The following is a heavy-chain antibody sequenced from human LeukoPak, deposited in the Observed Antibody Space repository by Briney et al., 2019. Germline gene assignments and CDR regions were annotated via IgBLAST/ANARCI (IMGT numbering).Heavy chain of an antibody. CDR2: ISVSGGST. CDR1: GFSFSSYA. J-gene: IGHJ4*02. V-gene: IGHV3-23*01. CDR3: AKDYVARSVRPAYYFDY. D-gene: IGHD2-21*01. Sequence: GGSLRLSCAVSGFSFSSYALSWVRPPAGKWLDWVSAISVSGGSTYYADSVKGRFTLSRYNSKNTLYLQMNSLRAEDTAVYYCAKDYVARSVRPAYYFDYWGQGTLVTVSS.